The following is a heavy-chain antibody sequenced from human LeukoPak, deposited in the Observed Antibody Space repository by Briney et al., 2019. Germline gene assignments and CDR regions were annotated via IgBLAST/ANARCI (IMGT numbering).Heavy chain of an antibody. J-gene: IGHJ4*02. V-gene: IGHV4-61*01. Sequence: SETLSLTCTVSGGSVSSTNYYWSWIRQHPGKGLEWIGYSYSGSTNYNPSLKSRVTISLDTSKNQFSLNLRSVTAADTAVYYCIAVDRGVTTTCWGQGTLVTASS. CDR3: IAVDRGVTTTC. CDR1: GGSVSSTNYY. D-gene: IGHD5-12*01. CDR2: SYSGST.